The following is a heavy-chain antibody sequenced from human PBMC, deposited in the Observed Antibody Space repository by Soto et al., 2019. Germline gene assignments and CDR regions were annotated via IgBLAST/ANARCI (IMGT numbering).Heavy chain of an antibody. CDR1: GGPFSDYS. V-gene: IGHV1-69*06. CDR2: IIPVFSTP. Sequence: QVQLVQSGAEVKKPGSSVKVSCKASGGPFSDYSINGVRQAPGQGLEWMGGIIPVFSTPNYAQKFQGRVTITADKSTSPGYMELSNLTTQDTAIYFCARGPGFGANSGLALVHYWGQGALVTVTS. CDR3: ARGPGFGANSGLALVHY. J-gene: IGHJ4*02. D-gene: IGHD7-27*01.